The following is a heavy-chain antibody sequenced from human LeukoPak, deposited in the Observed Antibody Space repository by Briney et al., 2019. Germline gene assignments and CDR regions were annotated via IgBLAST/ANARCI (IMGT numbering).Heavy chain of an antibody. CDR2: IYYSGST. V-gene: IGHV4-39*01. J-gene: IGHJ4*02. CDR1: GGSISSSSYY. CDR3: ARQGGVVLAAANYFDY. D-gene: IGHD6-13*01. Sequence: SETLSLTCTVSGGSISSSSYYWGWIRQPPGKGLEWIGSIYYSGSTYYNPSLKSRVTISVDTSKNQFSLKLSSVTAADTAVYYCARQGGVVLAAANYFDYWGPGTLVTVSS.